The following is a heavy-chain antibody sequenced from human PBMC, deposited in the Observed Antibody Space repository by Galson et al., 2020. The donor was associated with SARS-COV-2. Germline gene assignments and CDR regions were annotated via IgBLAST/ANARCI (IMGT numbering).Heavy chain of an antibody. J-gene: IGHJ5*02. V-gene: IGHV1-24*01. CDR2: FDPEDGET. D-gene: IGHD3-10*01. CDR1: GYTLTELS. Sequence: ASVKVSCKVSGYTLTELSTHWVRQAPGKGLEWMGGFDPEDGETIYAQKFQGRVTMTEDTSTDTAYMELSSLRSEDTAVYYCATAPPYYYGSGSYYNWFDPWGQGTLVTVSS. CDR3: ATAPPYYYGSGSYYNWFDP.